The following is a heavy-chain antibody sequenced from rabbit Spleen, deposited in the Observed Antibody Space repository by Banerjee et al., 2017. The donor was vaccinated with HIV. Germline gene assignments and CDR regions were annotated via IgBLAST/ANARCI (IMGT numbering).Heavy chain of an antibody. J-gene: IGHJ6*01. CDR3: ARGIVYGYSGDTYPPYGMDL. V-gene: IGHV1S40*01. D-gene: IGHD6-1*01. CDR2: IYGGSSDTT. CDR1: GFSFSFSYW. Sequence: QSLEESGGDLVKPGASLTLTCTASGFSFSFSYWICWVRQAPGKGLEWIACIYGGSSDTTYYASWAKGRFTISKSSSTTGTLQMTSLTAADTATYFCARGIVYGYSGDTYPPYGMDLWGPGTLVTVS.